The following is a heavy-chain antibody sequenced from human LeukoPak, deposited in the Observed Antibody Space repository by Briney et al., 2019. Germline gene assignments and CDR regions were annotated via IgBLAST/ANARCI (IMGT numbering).Heavy chain of an antibody. J-gene: IGHJ4*02. D-gene: IGHD6-19*01. Sequence: GESLKISCKGSGYSFTSYWIGWVRHMPGKGLEWMGIIYPGDSDTRYSPSFQGQVTISADKSISTAYLQRSSLKASDTAMYYCARQLSSGWLPLNYFDYWGQGTLVTVSS. V-gene: IGHV5-51*01. CDR3: ARQLSSGWLPLNYFDY. CDR1: GYSFTSYW. CDR2: IYPGDSDT.